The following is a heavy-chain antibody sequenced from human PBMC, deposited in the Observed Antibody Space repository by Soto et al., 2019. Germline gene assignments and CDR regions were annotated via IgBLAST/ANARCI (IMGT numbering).Heavy chain of an antibody. V-gene: IGHV3-23*01. J-gene: IGHJ4*02. CDR3: ANEGGSYRGGSFDY. D-gene: IGHD3-16*02. Sequence: EVQLLESGGGLVQPGGSLRLSCAASGFTFSSYAMSWVRQAPGKGLEWVSAISGRGGNTYYADSVKGRFTISRDNSKNTLYLQMNSRRAEDTAVNYCANEGGSYRGGSFDYWGQGTLVTVSS. CDR2: ISGRGGNT. CDR1: GFTFSSYA.